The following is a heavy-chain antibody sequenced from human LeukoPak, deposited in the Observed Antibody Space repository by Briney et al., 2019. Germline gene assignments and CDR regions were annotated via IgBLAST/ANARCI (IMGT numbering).Heavy chain of an antibody. CDR3: AREVASSGWYSRYYYYGMDV. D-gene: IGHD6-19*01. CDR1: GFTFSSYS. V-gene: IGHV3-21*04. Sequence: GGSLRLSCAASGFTFSSYSMNWVRQAPGKGLEWVSSISSSSSYIYYADSVKGRFTISRDNAKNSLYLQMNSLRAEDTAVYYCAREVASSGWYSRYYYYGMDVWGQGTTVTVSS. CDR2: ISSSSSYI. J-gene: IGHJ6*02.